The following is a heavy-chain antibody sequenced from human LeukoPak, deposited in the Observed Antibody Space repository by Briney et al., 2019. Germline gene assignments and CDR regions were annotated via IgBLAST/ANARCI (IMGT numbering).Heavy chain of an antibody. V-gene: IGHV4-39*02. J-gene: IGHJ4*02. Sequence: SETLSLTCSLYGASITSGRYYWGWMRQAPGKGLEWIGTIHYSGTPTFYNPSLESRVSLFSDTSRNDFSLRLRSVTAADTAVYYCAAGGDDAKAGYWGQGTLVTVSS. CDR3: AAGGDDAKAGY. CDR2: IHYSGTPT. D-gene: IGHD3-16*01. CDR1: GASITSGRYY.